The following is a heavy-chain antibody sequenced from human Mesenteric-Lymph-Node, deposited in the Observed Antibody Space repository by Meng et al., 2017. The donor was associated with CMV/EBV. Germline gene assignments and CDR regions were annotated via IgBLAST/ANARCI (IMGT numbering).Heavy chain of an antibody. CDR3: ARESQYYGSGSYYTYYYYGMDV. CDR1: GYTFTSYG. Sequence: ASVKVSCKASGYTFTSYGISWVRQAPGQGLEWMGWISAYNGNTNYAQKLQGRVTMTADTSTSTAYMELRSLRSDDTAVYYCARESQYYGSGSYYTYYYYGMDVWGQGTTVTVSS. V-gene: IGHV1-18*01. D-gene: IGHD3-10*01. J-gene: IGHJ6*02. CDR2: ISAYNGNT.